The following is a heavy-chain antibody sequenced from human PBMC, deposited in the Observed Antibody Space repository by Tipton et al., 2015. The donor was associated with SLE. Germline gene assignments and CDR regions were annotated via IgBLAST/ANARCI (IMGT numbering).Heavy chain of an antibody. Sequence: QSGPEVKKPGASVKVSCKASGYTFTSYGISWVRQAPGQGLEWMGWISAYNGNTNYAQKLQGRVTMTTGTSTSTAYMELRSLRSDDTAVYYCARDDSLVVVAATYAFDIWGQGTMVTVSS. J-gene: IGHJ3*02. V-gene: IGHV1-18*01. D-gene: IGHD2-15*01. CDR1: GYTFTSYG. CDR2: ISAYNGNT. CDR3: ARDDSLVVVAATYAFDI.